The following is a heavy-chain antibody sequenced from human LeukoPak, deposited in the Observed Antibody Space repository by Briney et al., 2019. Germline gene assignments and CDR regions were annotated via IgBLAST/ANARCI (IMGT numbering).Heavy chain of an antibody. CDR1: GGTFSSYA. V-gene: IGHV1-69*06. CDR3: AGRGYYGDYVFDY. Sequence: ASVKVSCKASGGTFSSYAISWVRQAPGQGVEWMGGIIPIFGTANYAQKFQGRVTITADKSTSTAYMELSSLRSEDTAVYYCAGRGYYGDYVFDYWGQGTLVTVSS. J-gene: IGHJ4*02. D-gene: IGHD4-17*01. CDR2: IIPIFGTA.